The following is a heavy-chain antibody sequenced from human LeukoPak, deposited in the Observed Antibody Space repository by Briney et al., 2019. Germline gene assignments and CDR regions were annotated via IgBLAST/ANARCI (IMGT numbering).Heavy chain of an antibody. Sequence: GGSLRLSCAASGFTFSSYSMNWVRQAPGKGLEWVSSISSSSSYIYYADSVKGRFTISRDNAKNSLYLQMNSLRAEDTAVYYCARDGYCSSTSCYGPHYYYYYGMGVWGQGTTVTVSS. CDR3: ARDGYCSSTSCYGPHYYYYYGMGV. D-gene: IGHD2-2*03. CDR1: GFTFSSYS. V-gene: IGHV3-21*01. CDR2: ISSSSSYI. J-gene: IGHJ6*02.